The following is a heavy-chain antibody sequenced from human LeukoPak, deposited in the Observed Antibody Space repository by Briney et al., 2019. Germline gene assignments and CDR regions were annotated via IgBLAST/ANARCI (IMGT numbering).Heavy chain of an antibody. CDR3: ASSSYDSSGTRGAFDI. V-gene: IGHV3-23*01. J-gene: IGHJ3*02. CDR1: GFTFSSYA. D-gene: IGHD3-22*01. CDR2: ISGSGGST. Sequence: PGGSLRLSCAASGFTFSSYAMSWVRQAPGKGLEWVSAISGSGGSTYYADSVKGRFTISRGNSKNTLYLQMNSLRAEDTAVYYCASSSYDSSGTRGAFDIWGQGTMVTVSS.